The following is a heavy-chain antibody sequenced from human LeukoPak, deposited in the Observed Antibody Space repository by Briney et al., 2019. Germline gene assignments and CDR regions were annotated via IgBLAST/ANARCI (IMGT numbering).Heavy chain of an antibody. Sequence: PGGSLRLSCAASGFTLGDHWMDWVRQTPGKGLEWVGLIKNKASRYTTQYAPSVRGRFTISRDDSRNSVYLQMNSLRTEDTAVYYCATYRRYSGNNYGGGFDYWGQGTLVTVSS. D-gene: IGHD5-18*01. V-gene: IGHV3-72*01. CDR3: ATYRRYSGNNYGGGFDY. CDR1: GFTLGDHW. J-gene: IGHJ4*02. CDR2: IKNKASRYTT.